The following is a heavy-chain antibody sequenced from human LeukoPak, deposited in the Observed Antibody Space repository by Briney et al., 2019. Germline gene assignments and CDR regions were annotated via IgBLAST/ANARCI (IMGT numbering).Heavy chain of an antibody. V-gene: IGHV1-8*01. CDR3: ARGDSIAFDI. CDR2: MNPNSGNT. D-gene: IGHD2-21*02. Sequence: XMGWMNPNSGNTGYAQKFQGRVTMTRNTSISTAYMELSSLRSEDTAVYYCARGDSIAFDIWGQGTMVTVSS. J-gene: IGHJ3*02.